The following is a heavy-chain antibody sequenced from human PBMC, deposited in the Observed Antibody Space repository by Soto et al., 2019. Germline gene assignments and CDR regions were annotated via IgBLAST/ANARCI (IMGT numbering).Heavy chain of an antibody. CDR1: GFTFRSYG. CDR2: ISSGGTT. D-gene: IGHD6-19*01. V-gene: IGHV3-64D*08. J-gene: IGHJ4*02. CDR3: VKDRSLAVAVVYYFDY. Sequence: RLSCSASGFTFRSYGMHWVRQAPGKGLQFVSAISSGGTTYYADSVKGRFTISRDNSENTLYLQMNSLRAEDTAVYYCVKDRSLAVAVVYYFDYWGQGTLVTVSS.